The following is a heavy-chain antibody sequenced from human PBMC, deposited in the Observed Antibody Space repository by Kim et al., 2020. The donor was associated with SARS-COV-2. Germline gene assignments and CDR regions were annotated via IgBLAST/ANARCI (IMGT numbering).Heavy chain of an antibody. Sequence: SETLSLTCTVSGGSISSYYWSSIRQPAGKGLEWIGRIYTSGSTNYNPSLKSRVTMSVDTSKNQFSLKLSSVTAADTAVYYCARDIMEQQLVRGNYYYYYGMDVWGQGTTVTVSS. V-gene: IGHV4-4*07. D-gene: IGHD6-13*01. J-gene: IGHJ6*02. CDR3: ARDIMEQQLVRGNYYYYYGMDV. CDR2: IYTSGST. CDR1: GGSISSYY.